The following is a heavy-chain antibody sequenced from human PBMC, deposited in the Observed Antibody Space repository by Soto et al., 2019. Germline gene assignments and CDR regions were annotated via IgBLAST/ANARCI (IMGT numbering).Heavy chain of an antibody. CDR1: GFIFSKYG. D-gene: IGHD1-7*01. CDR3: ATERAFTGWTYGDF. J-gene: IGHJ4*02. V-gene: IGHV3-30*03. Sequence: QLQLVESGGGVDQPGGSLRLSCAASGFIFSKYGMHWVRQAPGKGLEWVGVVIDDGSETYYGDSVKGRFTISRDNSRNTLSLQMDSLRPDDTAVYYCATERAFTGWTYGDFWGPGTLVTVSS. CDR2: VIDDGSET.